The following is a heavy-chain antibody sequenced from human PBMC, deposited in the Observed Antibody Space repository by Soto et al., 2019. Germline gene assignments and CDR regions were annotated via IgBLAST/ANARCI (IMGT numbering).Heavy chain of an antibody. D-gene: IGHD1-26*01. J-gene: IGHJ4*02. CDR3: ARSWDNYRSISSDFEY. V-gene: IGHV3-23*01. CDR1: GFTFNTYA. Sequence: GGSLRLSCVASGFTFNTYAMSWVRLAPGKGLEWVSGISGSDGHTYYADSAKGRFTISRDDSKNIVYLQMNILRADDTAVYYCARSWDNYRSISSDFEYWGQGTLVTVSS. CDR2: ISGSDGHT.